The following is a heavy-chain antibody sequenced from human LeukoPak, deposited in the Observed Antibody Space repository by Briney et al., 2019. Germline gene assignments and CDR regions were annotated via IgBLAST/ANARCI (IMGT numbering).Heavy chain of an antibody. J-gene: IGHJ4*02. CDR2: IYHSGST. V-gene: IGHV4-30-2*01. Sequence: SETLSLTCAVSGGSISSGGYSWRWIRQPPGKGLEWIGYIYHSGSTYYNPSLKSRVTISVDRSKNQFSLKLSSVTAADTAVYYCARANHGFDYWGQGTLVTVSS. CDR1: GGSISSGGYS. D-gene: IGHD4-17*01. CDR3: ARANHGFDY.